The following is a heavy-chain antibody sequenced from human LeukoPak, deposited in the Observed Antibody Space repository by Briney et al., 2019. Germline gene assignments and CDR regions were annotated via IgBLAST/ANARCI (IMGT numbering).Heavy chain of an antibody. CDR3: ARESSWGFKFDY. V-gene: IGHV4-4*07. CDR2: IFTSGST. D-gene: IGHD3-16*01. J-gene: IGHJ4*02. Sequence: ASETLSLTCTVSGGSISSYYWSWIRQPAGKGLEWIGRIFTSGSTNYNPSLKSRVTMSVDTSKNQFSLKLSSVTAADTAVYYCARESSWGFKFDYWGQGTLVTVSP. CDR1: GGSISSYY.